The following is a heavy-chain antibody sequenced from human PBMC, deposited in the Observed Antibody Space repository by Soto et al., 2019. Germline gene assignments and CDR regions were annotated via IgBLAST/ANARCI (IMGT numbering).Heavy chain of an antibody. D-gene: IGHD4-4*01. V-gene: IGHV1-69*01. Sequence: QVQLVQSGAEVKKPGSSVKVSCKASGGTFSSYAISWVRQAPGQGLEWMGGIIPIFGTANYAQKFQGRVTITADEYTSTAYMELSSLRSDDTAVYYWESGLYSNPSNFDYWGQGTLVTVSS. J-gene: IGHJ4*02. CDR1: GGTFSSYA. CDR3: ESGLYSNPSNFDY. CDR2: IIPIFGTA.